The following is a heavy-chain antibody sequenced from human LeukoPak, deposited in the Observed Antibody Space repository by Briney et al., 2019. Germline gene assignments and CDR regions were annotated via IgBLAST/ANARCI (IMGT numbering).Heavy chain of an antibody. CDR3: ARARLTDYVWGRRTFAI. Sequence: GGSLRLSCAASGFTFSSYEMNWVRQGPGKGLEWVSYISSSGSTIYYADSVKGRFTISRDNAKKSLYLQMNSLRAEDTAVYYCARARLTDYVWGRRTFAIWGQGTMVTISS. CDR2: ISSSGSTI. V-gene: IGHV3-48*03. D-gene: IGHD3-16*01. CDR1: GFTFSSYE. J-gene: IGHJ3*02.